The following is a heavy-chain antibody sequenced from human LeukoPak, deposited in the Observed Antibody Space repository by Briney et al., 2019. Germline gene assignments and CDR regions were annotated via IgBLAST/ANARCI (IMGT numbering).Heavy chain of an antibody. V-gene: IGHV1-69*04. J-gene: IGHJ3*02. Sequence: ASVKVSCKASGGTFSSYAISWVRQAPGQGLEWMGRIIPILGIANYAQKFQGRVTITADKSTSTAYMELSSLRSEDTAVYYCARGYSSSSSDDAFDIWGQGTMVTVSS. D-gene: IGHD6-6*01. CDR2: IIPILGIA. CDR1: GGTFSSYA. CDR3: ARGYSSSSSDDAFDI.